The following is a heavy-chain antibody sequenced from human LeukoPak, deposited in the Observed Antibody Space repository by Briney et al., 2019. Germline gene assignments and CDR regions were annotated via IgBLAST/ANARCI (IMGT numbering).Heavy chain of an antibody. D-gene: IGHD2-8*01. CDR2: ISPSGRTM. Sequence: QTGGSLRLSCAASGFTFSSYEMNWVRQAPGKGLEWISYISPSGRTMSYADSVKGRFTISRDNAKNSLYMQMNSLRAEDTAVYYCAREDTGVAFDIWGQGTTVTV. J-gene: IGHJ3*02. V-gene: IGHV3-48*03. CDR3: AREDTGVAFDI. CDR1: GFTFSSYE.